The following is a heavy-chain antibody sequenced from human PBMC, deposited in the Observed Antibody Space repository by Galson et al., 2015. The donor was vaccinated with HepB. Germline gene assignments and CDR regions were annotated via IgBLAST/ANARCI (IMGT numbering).Heavy chain of an antibody. CDR2: IYPGDSDT. CDR3: ARQGYCGGDCYRHDAFDI. J-gene: IGHJ3*02. V-gene: IGHV5-51*01. D-gene: IGHD2-21*02. CDR1: GYSFTSYW. Sequence: QSGAEVKKPGESLKISCKGSGYSFTSYWIGWVRQMPGKGLEWMGIIYPGDSDTRYSPSFQGQVTISADKPISTAYLQWSSLKASDTAMYYCARQGYCGGDCYRHDAFDIWGQGTMVTVSS.